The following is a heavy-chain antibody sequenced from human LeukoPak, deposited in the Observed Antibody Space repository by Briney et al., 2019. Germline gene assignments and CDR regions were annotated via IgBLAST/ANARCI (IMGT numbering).Heavy chain of an antibody. CDR2: ISSSSSTI. Sequence: GGSLRLSCAASGFTFSSYSMNRVRQAPGKGLEWVSYISSSSSTIYYADSVKGRFTISRDNAKNSLYVQMNSLRAEDTAVYYCARDRVVVAADYYYYMDVWGKGTTVTISS. CDR3: ARDRVVVAADYYYYMDV. D-gene: IGHD2-15*01. V-gene: IGHV3-48*01. J-gene: IGHJ6*03. CDR1: GFTFSSYS.